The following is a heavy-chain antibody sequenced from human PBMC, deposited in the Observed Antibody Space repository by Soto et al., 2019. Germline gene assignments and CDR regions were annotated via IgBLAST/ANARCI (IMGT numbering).Heavy chain of an antibody. D-gene: IGHD2-8*01. CDR2: IYSHSTT. Sequence: EVQLVETGGGLIQPGESLRLSCAASGFTISSNYMSWVRQAPGKGLEWVSLIYSHSTTHYADSVKGRFTIPRDNSKNTMYLQKKRLRAEDTAVYYCVGGIGINGAPGSFDIWGQGTMVAVA. V-gene: IGHV3-53*02. CDR1: GFTISSNY. J-gene: IGHJ3*02. CDR3: VGGIGINGAPGSFDI.